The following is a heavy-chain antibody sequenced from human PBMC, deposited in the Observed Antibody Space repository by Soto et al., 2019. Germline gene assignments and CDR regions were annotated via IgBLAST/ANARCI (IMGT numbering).Heavy chain of an antibody. CDR1: GYTFTRYW. D-gene: IGHD1-1*01. J-gene: IGHJ4*02. Sequence: GESLKISCKGSGYTFTRYWIGWVRQTPGKGLEWMGIIYPTDSDTRYSPSFQGQVTMSADKSISTAYLQWSSLKASDSAMYYCARQDAGTARHDYWGQGTMVTVSS. V-gene: IGHV5-51*01. CDR2: IYPTDSDT. CDR3: ARQDAGTARHDY.